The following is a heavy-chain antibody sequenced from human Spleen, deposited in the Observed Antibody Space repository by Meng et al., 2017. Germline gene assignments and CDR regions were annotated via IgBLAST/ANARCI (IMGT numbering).Heavy chain of an antibody. CDR2: INHSGST. CDR1: GGSFSDYY. D-gene: IGHD4-11*01. J-gene: IGHJ4*02. CDR3: ARGPTTMAHDFDY. Sequence: QVQLQPWGAGLLKPSETLSLDCVVSGGSFSDYYWSWIRQPPGKGLEWIGEINHSGSTNYNPSLESRATISVDTSQNNLSLKLSSVTVADSAVYYCARGPTTMAHDFDYWGQGTLVTVSS. V-gene: IGHV4-34*01.